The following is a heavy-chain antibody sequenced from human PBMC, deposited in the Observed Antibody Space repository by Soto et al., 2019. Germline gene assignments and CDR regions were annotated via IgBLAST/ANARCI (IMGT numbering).Heavy chain of an antibody. J-gene: IGHJ3*02. Sequence: GESLKISCKGSGYSFTSYWIGWVRQMPGKGLEWMGIIYPGDSDTRYSPSFQGQVTISADKSISTAYLQWSSLKASDTAMYYCARPSRGYCSGGSCYSGAFDIWGQGTMVTVS. V-gene: IGHV5-51*01. CDR1: GYSFTSYW. CDR3: ARPSRGYCSGGSCYSGAFDI. D-gene: IGHD2-15*01. CDR2: IYPGDSDT.